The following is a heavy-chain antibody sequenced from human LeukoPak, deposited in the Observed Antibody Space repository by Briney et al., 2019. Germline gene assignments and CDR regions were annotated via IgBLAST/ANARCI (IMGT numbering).Heavy chain of an antibody. CDR3: ARVGAYNWFDP. D-gene: IGHD3-10*01. J-gene: IGHJ5*02. V-gene: IGHV4-59*02. Sequence: SETLSLTCTVFGDSVSSYYWSWIRQPPGKGLEWIAYIYYTGSTNYNPSLKSRVTTSADTSKNQFSLKLSSVTAADTAVYYCARVGAYNWFDPWGQGTLVTVSS. CDR2: IYYTGST. CDR1: GDSVSSYY.